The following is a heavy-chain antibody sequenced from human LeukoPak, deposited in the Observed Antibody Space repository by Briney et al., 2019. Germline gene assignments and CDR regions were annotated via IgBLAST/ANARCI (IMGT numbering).Heavy chain of an antibody. Sequence: ASVKVSCKASGGTFSSYAISWVRQAPGQGLEWMGGIIPIFGTANYAQKFQGRVTITTDESTSTAYMELSSLRPEDTAVYYCARGLGIHPYFDYWGQGTLVTVSS. CDR2: IIPIFGTA. V-gene: IGHV1-69*05. CDR1: GGTFSSYA. D-gene: IGHD7-27*01. CDR3: ARGLGIHPYFDY. J-gene: IGHJ4*02.